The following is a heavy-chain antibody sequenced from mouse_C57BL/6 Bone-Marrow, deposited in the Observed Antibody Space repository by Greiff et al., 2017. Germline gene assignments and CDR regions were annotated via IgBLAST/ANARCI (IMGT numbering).Heavy chain of an antibody. CDR3: ASKGRYDGYFYWYVDV. CDR1: GFTFSDYG. J-gene: IGHJ1*03. CDR2: ISSGSSTI. D-gene: IGHD2-3*01. Sequence: EVQLVQSGGGLVKPGGSLKLSCAASGFTFSDYGMHWVRQAPEKGLEWVAYISSGSSTIYYAATVKGRFTISRDNAKNALFLQMTSPRSEDTAMYYCASKGRYDGYFYWYVDVWGTGTTVTVSS. V-gene: IGHV5-17*01.